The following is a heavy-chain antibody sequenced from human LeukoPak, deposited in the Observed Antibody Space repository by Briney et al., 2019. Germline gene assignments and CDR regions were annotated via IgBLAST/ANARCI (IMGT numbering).Heavy chain of an antibody. J-gene: IGHJ4*02. D-gene: IGHD3-10*01. V-gene: IGHV3-48*01. CDR1: GFTFSRYS. Sequence: PGGSLRLSCVASGFTFSRYSMSWVRQAPGKGLEWLSYISGSANTIYYADSVKGRFTISRDNSKNTLYLQMNSLRAEDTAVYYCANYRSRFGESNPQYFDYWGQGTLVTVSS. CDR2: ISGSANTI. CDR3: ANYRSRFGESNPQYFDY.